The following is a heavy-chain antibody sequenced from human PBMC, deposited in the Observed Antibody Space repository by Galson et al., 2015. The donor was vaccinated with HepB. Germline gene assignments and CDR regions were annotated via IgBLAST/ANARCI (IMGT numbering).Heavy chain of an antibody. D-gene: IGHD5-18*01. CDR1: GFTFSSYT. CDR3: ARDQDSYGYSGAFDI. CDR2: ISYDGSNK. V-gene: IGHV3-30*04. J-gene: IGHJ3*02. Sequence: SLRLSCAASGFTFSSYTMHWVRQAPGKGLEWVAVISYDGSNKYYADSVKGRFTISRDNSKNTLFLQMNSLRAEDTAVYYCARDQDSYGYSGAFDIWGQGTMVTVSS.